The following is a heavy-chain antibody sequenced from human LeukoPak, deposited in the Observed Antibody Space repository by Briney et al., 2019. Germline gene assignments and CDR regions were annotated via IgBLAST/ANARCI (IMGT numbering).Heavy chain of an antibody. J-gene: IGHJ1*01. V-gene: IGHV4-34*01. Sequence: SETLSLTCTVSGGSISSYYWSWIRQPPGKGLEWIGEINHSGSTNYNPSLKSRVTISVDTSKNQFSLKLSSVTAADTAVYYCASGYDSSGYYYFQHWGQGTLVTVSS. D-gene: IGHD3-22*01. CDR2: INHSGST. CDR1: GGSISSYY. CDR3: ASGYDSSGYYYFQH.